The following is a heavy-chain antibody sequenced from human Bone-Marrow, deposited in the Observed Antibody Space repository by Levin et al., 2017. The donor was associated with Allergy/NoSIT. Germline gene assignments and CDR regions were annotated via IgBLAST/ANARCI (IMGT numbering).Heavy chain of an antibody. CDR3: ARGYYDGSGPSEY. Sequence: GESLKISCAASGFIFSSNSMHWVRQVPGKGLEWISYISRSSSTIYYAESVRGRFTLSRDNAKNSLYLQMNSLRDEDTAVYYCARGYYDGSGPSEYWGRGTLVTVSS. J-gene: IGHJ4*02. CDR1: GFIFSSNS. D-gene: IGHD3-22*01. CDR2: ISRSSSTI. V-gene: IGHV3-48*02.